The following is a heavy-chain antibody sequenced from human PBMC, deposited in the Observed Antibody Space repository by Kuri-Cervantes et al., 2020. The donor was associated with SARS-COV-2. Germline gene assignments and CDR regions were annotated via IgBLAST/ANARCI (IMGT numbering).Heavy chain of an antibody. V-gene: IGHV4-4*07. CDR1: GFTFSNAW. CDR3: AREGLWFGGRSFDY. D-gene: IGHD3-10*01. CDR2: IYTSGST. J-gene: IGHJ4*02. Sequence: GSLRLSCAASGFTFSNAWMSWIRQPAGKGLEWIGRIYTSGSTNYNPSLKSRVTMSVDTSKNQFSLKLSSVTAADTAVYYCAREGLWFGGRSFDYWGQGTLVTVSS.